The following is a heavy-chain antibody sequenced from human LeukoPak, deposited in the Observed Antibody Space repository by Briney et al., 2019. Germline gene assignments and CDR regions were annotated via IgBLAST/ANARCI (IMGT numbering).Heavy chain of an antibody. Sequence: PGGSLRLSCAASGFTFSSYGMHWVRQAPGKGLEWVAVISYDGSNKYYADSVKGRFTISRDNSKNTLYLQMNSLRAEDTAVYYCARTYYDILTAYNPYFDYWGQGTLVTVSS. CDR3: ARTYYDILTAYNPYFDY. D-gene: IGHD3-9*01. J-gene: IGHJ4*02. V-gene: IGHV3-30*03. CDR2: ISYDGSNK. CDR1: GFTFSSYG.